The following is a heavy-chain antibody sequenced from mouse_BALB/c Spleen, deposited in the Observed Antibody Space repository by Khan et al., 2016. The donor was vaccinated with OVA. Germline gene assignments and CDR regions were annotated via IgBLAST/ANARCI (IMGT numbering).Heavy chain of an antibody. Sequence: VQLQQPGPEVVKPGVSVKISCKASGYSFTGYTMKWVKQSHGKNLEWIGLINPYNGGTAYTQNFKGKATLTVDKSSSTAYMEVLSLTFEDSAVYYCARWGITRAMDYWGQGTSVTVSS. D-gene: IGHD2-4*01. CDR1: GYSFTGYT. CDR2: INPYNGGT. CDR3: ARWGITRAMDY. J-gene: IGHJ4*01. V-gene: IGHV1-18*01.